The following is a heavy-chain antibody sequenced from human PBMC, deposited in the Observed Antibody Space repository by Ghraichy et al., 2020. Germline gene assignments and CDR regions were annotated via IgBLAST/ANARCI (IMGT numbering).Heavy chain of an antibody. Sequence: GGSLRLSCAASGFTFSSYEMNWVRQAPGKGLEWVSYISSSGNTIYYADSVKGRFTISRDNAKNSLYLQMNSLRAEDTAVYYCARSEVVNYWGQGTLVTVSS. CDR1: GFTFSSYE. CDR2: ISSSGNTI. CDR3: ARSEVVNY. V-gene: IGHV3-48*03. J-gene: IGHJ4*02.